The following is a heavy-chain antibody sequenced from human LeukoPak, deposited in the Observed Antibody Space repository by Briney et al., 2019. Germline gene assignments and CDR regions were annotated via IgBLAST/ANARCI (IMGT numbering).Heavy chain of an antibody. CDR3: AXAXGVVXXAAKARRGNWFDP. CDR1: GYTFTSYD. J-gene: IGHJ5*02. D-gene: IGHD2-2*01. V-gene: IGHV1-8*01. Sequence: ASVKVSCKASGYTFTSYDINWVRQATGQGLEWMGWMNPNSGNTGYAQKFQGRVTITRNTSISTAYMELSSLRSEDTAVYYCAXAXGVVXXAAKARRGNWFDPWGQGTLVTXSS. CDR2: MNPNSGNT.